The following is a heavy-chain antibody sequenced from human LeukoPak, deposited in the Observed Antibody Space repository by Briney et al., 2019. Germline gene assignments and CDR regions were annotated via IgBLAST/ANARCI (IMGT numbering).Heavy chain of an antibody. CDR3: AKAAGRYSSGWDFDY. J-gene: IGHJ4*02. CDR1: GFTFSSYG. D-gene: IGHD6-19*01. V-gene: IGHV3-30*02. Sequence: QAGGSLRLSCAASGFTFSSYGMHWVRQAPGKGLEWVAFIRYDGSNKYYADSVKGRFTISRDNSKNTLYLQMNSLRAEDTAVYYCAKAAGRYSSGWDFDYWGQGTLVTVSS. CDR2: IRYDGSNK.